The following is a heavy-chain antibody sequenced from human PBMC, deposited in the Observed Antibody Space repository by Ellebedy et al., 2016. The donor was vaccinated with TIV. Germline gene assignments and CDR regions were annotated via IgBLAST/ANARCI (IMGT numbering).Heavy chain of an antibody. CDR2: MWYDGSNK. Sequence: GESLKISCAASGFTFSNYGMHWVRQAPGKGLEWVAVMWYDGSNKYYANSVKGRFTISRDTSKNTLYLQMNSLRAEDTAVYYCARDPTYFYDSSGHYTRRDLFDIWGQGTLVTVSS. D-gene: IGHD3-22*01. CDR3: ARDPTYFYDSSGHYTRRDLFDI. J-gene: IGHJ3*02. V-gene: IGHV3-33*01. CDR1: GFTFSNYG.